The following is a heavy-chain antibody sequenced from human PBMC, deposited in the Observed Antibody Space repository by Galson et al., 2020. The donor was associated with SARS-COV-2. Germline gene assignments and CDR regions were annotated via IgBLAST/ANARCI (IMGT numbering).Heavy chain of an antibody. J-gene: IGHJ4*02. CDR3: ARGNYDSSDHLGWFH. Sequence: SETLSLTCTVSGYSISNYYWSWIRQPPGKRLEWIGYMYFNGSNNYNPSLKSRVSISVNTSKNQFSLKLNSVTAADTAVYYCARGNYDSSDHLGWFHWGQGTLVTVSS. CDR2: MYFNGSN. D-gene: IGHD3-22*01. V-gene: IGHV4-59*12. CDR1: GYSISNYY.